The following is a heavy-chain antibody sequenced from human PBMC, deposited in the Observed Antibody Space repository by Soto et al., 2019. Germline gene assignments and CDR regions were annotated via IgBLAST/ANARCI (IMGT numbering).Heavy chain of an antibody. J-gene: IGHJ6*03. V-gene: IGHV3-23*01. D-gene: IGHD4-17*01. CDR1: GFTFSSYA. CDR3: AKVGPFDYGDYIYYMDV. CDR2: ISGSGGST. Sequence: GGSLRLSCAASGFTFSSYAMSWVRQAPGKGLEWVSAISGSGGSTYYADSVKGRFTISRDNSKNTLYLQMNSLRAEDTAVYYCAKVGPFDYGDYIYYMDVWGKGTTVTVSS.